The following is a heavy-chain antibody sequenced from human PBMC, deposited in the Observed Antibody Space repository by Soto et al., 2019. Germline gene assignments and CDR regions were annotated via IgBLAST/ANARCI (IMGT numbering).Heavy chain of an antibody. V-gene: IGHV4-30-4*01. CDR2: IYYSGST. CDR1: GGSISSGDYY. Sequence: SETLSLTCTVSGGSISSGDYYWSWIRQPPGKGLEWIGYIYYSGSTYYNPSLKSRLTISVDTSKNQFSLKLSSVTAADTAVYYCARADYDFWSGFGWFDPWGQGTLVTV. CDR3: ARADYDFWSGFGWFDP. D-gene: IGHD3-3*01. J-gene: IGHJ5*02.